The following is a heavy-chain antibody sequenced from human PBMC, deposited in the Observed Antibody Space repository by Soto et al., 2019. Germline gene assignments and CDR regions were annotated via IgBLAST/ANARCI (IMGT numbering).Heavy chain of an antibody. J-gene: IGHJ6*02. CDR2: INHSGST. CDR1: GGSFSGYY. D-gene: IGHD3-10*01. Sequence: SETLSLTCAVYGGSFSGYYWSWIRQPPGKGLEWIGEINHSGSTNYNPSLKSRVTISVDTSKNQFSLKLSSVTAADTAVYYCARGDTMVRGVPQRTYYSYGMDVWRQGTTAT. V-gene: IGHV4-34*01. CDR3: ARGDTMVRGVPQRTYYSYGMDV.